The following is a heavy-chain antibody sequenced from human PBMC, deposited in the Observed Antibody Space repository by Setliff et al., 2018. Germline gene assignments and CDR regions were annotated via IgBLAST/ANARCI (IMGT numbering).Heavy chain of an antibody. CDR2: IYYNGDT. V-gene: IGHV4-59*01. D-gene: IGHD3-16*01. Sequence: SETLSLTCSVSGGSISGYYWNWLRQTPGKGLEWVGHIYYNGDTKYNPSLQSRVTMSVDTSKNQFSLKLTSVTAADTAVYYCVRGGSSAWAWYFDLWGRGTLVTVSS. J-gene: IGHJ2*01. CDR3: VRGGSSAWAWYFDL. CDR1: GGSISGYY.